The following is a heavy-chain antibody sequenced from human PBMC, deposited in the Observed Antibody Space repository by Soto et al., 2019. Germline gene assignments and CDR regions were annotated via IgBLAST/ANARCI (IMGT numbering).Heavy chain of an antibody. V-gene: IGHV3-30*18. Sequence: GGSLRLSCAASGFTFSSYGMHWVRQAPGKGLEWVAVISYDGSNKYYADSVKGLFTISRDNSKNTLYLQMNSLRAEDTAVYYFAKDGEQGVGATFLNYWGQGTLVTVSS. CDR1: GFTFSSYG. D-gene: IGHD1-26*01. J-gene: IGHJ4*02. CDR3: AKDGEQGVGATFLNY. CDR2: ISYDGSNK.